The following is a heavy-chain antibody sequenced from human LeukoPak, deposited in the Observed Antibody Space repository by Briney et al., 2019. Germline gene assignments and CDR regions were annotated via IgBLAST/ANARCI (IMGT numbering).Heavy chain of an antibody. D-gene: IGHD1-26*01. J-gene: IGHJ5*02. CDR2: ISAYNGNT. CDR1: GYSFTSYG. V-gene: IGHV1-18*01. Sequence: ASVKVSCKTSGYSFTSYGITWVRQAPGQGLEWMGWISAYNGNTNYAQKLQGRVTMTTDTSTSTAYMELRSLRSDDTAVYYCARIVGTSRAFDPWGQGTLVTVSS. CDR3: ARIVGTSRAFDP.